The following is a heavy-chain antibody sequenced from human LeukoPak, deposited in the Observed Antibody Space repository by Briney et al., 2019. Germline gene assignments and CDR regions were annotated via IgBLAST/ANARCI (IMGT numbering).Heavy chain of an antibody. CDR2: IYHSGRT. V-gene: IGHV4-38-2*02. J-gene: IGHJ5*02. D-gene: IGHD5-18*01. CDR1: GYSISSGYY. Sequence: PSETLSLTCTVSGYSISSGYYWDWIRQPPGKGLEWIGSIYHSGRTFYNPSLKSRVTISVDTSKNQFSLKLASVTAADTAIYYCAKGAGGFSYYNWFDPWGQGTLVTVSS. CDR3: AKGAGGFSYYNWFDP.